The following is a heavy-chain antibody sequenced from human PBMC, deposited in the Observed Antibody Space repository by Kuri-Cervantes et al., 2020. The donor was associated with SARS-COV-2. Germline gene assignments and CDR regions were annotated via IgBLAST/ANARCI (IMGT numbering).Heavy chain of an antibody. J-gene: IGHJ6*02. CDR3: ARGNYYDSSGYFYYYGMDV. CDR1: GFTFSDHY. V-gene: IGHV3-72*01. D-gene: IGHD3-22*01. CDR2: TRNKANSYTT. Sequence: GESLKISCAASGFTFSDHYMDWVRQAPGKGLEWVGRTRNKANSYTTEYDASVKGRLTISRDDSKNSLYLQMNSLKTEDTAVYYCARGNYYDSSGYFYYYGMDVWGQGTTVTVSS.